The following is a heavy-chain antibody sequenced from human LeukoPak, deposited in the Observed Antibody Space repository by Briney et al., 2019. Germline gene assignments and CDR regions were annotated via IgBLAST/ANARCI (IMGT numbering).Heavy chain of an antibody. CDR1: GYSISSDNY. CDR3: ARAPRDSSSSNYMRRFDY. Sequence: SETLSLTCAVSGYSISSDNYWVWIRQPPGQGLEWTGGIYHSGSTYYNPSLKSQVTMSVDTSKNQFSLKVSSVTAADTAVYYCARAPRDSSSSNYMRRFDYWGQGTLVTVSS. V-gene: IGHV4-38-2*01. D-gene: IGHD3-22*01. J-gene: IGHJ4*02. CDR2: IYHSGST.